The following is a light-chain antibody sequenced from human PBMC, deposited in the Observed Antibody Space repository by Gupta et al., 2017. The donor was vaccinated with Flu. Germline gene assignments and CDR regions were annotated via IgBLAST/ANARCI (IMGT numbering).Light chain of an antibody. CDR3: MQSLLTPPT. CDR1: QSLLDSNGYNY. J-gene: IGKJ5*01. Sequence: DIVMTQSSFPVSVTPGEPASICCRSSQSLLDSNGYNYLDGYLQKPGQSPQVLIYLGSIRASGVPDRFSGSGSGTDFTLRISRVEAEDIGVYYCMQSLLTPPTFGQGTRLDI. V-gene: IGKV2-28*01. CDR2: LGS.